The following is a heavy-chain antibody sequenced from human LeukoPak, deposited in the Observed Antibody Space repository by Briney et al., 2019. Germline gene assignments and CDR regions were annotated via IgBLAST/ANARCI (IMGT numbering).Heavy chain of an antibody. CDR2: ISAYNGNT. V-gene: IGHV1-18*04. CDR3: ARDPLGGAVADNWFDP. Sequence: GASVKVSCKASGYTFTSHGISWVRQAPGQGLEWMGWISAYNGNTNYAQKLQGRVTMTTDTSTSTAYMELRSLRSDDTAVYYCARDPLGGAVADNWFDPWGQGTLVTVSS. D-gene: IGHD3-16*01. CDR1: GYTFTSHG. J-gene: IGHJ5*02.